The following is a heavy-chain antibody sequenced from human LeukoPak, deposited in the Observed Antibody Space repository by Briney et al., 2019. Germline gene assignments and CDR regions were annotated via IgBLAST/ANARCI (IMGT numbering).Heavy chain of an antibody. CDR1: GRSISSYY. Sequence: SETLSLTCTVSGRSISSYYWSWIRQPPGKGLEWLGCIDYSGRTYYNPSPKSRVTISVDTPKNQFSLKLSSVTAADTAIYYCAKTSGSYYYYFDYWGQGTLVTVSS. D-gene: IGHD1-26*01. CDR3: AKTSGSYYYYFDY. J-gene: IGHJ4*02. V-gene: IGHV4-59*04. CDR2: IDYSGRT.